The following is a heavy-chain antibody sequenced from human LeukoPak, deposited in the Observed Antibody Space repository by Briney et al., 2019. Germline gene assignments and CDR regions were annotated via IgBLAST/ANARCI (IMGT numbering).Heavy chain of an antibody. D-gene: IGHD3-10*01. V-gene: IGHV4-59*08. CDR2: IYYSGST. J-gene: IGHJ3*02. CDR3: ARGVTPYDAFDI. Sequence: SETLSLTCTVFGGSISSYYWSWIRQPPGKGLEWIGYIYYSGSTNYNPSLKSRVTISVDTSKNQFSLKLSSVTAADTAVYYCARGVTPYDAFDIWGQGTMVTVSS. CDR1: GGSISSYY.